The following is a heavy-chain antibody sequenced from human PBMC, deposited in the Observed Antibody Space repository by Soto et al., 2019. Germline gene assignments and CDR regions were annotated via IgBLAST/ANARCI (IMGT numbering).Heavy chain of an antibody. CDR2: IWFDGSNK. D-gene: IGHD2-21*01. CDR1: GFTFSSFG. J-gene: IGHJ4*02. V-gene: IGHV3-33*01. CDR3: ARKVGMEFDY. Sequence: GGSLRLSCAASGFTFSSFGMHWVRQAPGKGLEWVALIWFDGSNKNYADSVKGRFTISRDNSKNTLSLQMNSLRAEDTAVYFCARKVGMEFDYWGREPRSPSP.